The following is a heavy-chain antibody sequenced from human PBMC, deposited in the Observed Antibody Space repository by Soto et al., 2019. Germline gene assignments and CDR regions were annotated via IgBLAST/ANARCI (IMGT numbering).Heavy chain of an antibody. J-gene: IGHJ6*03. CDR2: ISGSGGST. CDR1: GFTFSSYA. Sequence: GGSLRLSCAASGFTFSSYAMSWVRQAPGKGLEWVSAISGSGGSTYYEDSVKGRFTISRDNSKNTLYLQMNSLRAEDTAVYYCATRKLLLLWFGENYYMDVWGKGTTVTVSS. CDR3: ATRKLLLLWFGENYYMDV. D-gene: IGHD3-10*01. V-gene: IGHV3-23*01.